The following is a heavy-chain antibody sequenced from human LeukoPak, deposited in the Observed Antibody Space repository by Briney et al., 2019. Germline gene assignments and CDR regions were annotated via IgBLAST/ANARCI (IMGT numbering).Heavy chain of an antibody. CDR3: ARDGYSSGYYYYYYMDV. CDR1: GFTFSSYA. Sequence: GGSLRLSCAASGFTFSSYAMSWVRQAPGKGLEWVSGINWNGGSTGYADSVEGRFTISRDNAKNSLHLQMSSLRAEDTALYYCARDGYSSGYYYYYYMDVWGKGTTVTVSS. J-gene: IGHJ6*03. D-gene: IGHD6-19*01. V-gene: IGHV3-20*04. CDR2: INWNGGST.